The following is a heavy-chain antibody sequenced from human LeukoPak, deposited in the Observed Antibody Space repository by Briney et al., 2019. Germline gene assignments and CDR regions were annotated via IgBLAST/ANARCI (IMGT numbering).Heavy chain of an antibody. CDR2: INHSGST. CDR1: GGSFSGYY. CDR3: ARGLWFGDENPPYFDY. D-gene: IGHD3-10*01. Sequence: SSETLSLTCAVYGGSFSGYYWSWIRQPPGKGLEWIGEINHSGSTNYNPSLKSRVTISVDTSKNQFSLKLSSVTAADTALYYCARGLWFGDENPPYFDYWGQGTLVTVSS. V-gene: IGHV4-34*01. J-gene: IGHJ4*02.